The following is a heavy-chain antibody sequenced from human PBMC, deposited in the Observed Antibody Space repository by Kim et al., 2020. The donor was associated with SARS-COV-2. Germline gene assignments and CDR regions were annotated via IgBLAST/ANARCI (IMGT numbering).Heavy chain of an antibody. V-gene: IGHV3-7*01. CDR3: ARDLNDY. J-gene: IGHJ4*02. CDR2: DGSEK. Sequence: DGSEKYYVDSVKGRFTISRDNAKNSLYLQMNSLRAEDTAVYYCARDLNDYWGQGTLVTVSS.